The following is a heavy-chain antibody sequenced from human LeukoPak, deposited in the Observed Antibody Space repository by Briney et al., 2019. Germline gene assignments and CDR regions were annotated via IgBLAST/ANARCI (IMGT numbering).Heavy chain of an antibody. CDR2: IYTSGST. CDR1: DVSISSYY. Sequence: SETLCLSCTVSDVSISSYYWTWIRQPAGKGLEWIGRIYTSGSTNYNPSLKSRVTMSVDTSKNQFSLKLSSVTAADTAVYYCARGHNCNFENYCDYMDVWGKGTTVTVSS. V-gene: IGHV4-4*07. J-gene: IGHJ6*03. CDR3: ARGHNCNFENYCDYMDV. D-gene: IGHD1-7*01.